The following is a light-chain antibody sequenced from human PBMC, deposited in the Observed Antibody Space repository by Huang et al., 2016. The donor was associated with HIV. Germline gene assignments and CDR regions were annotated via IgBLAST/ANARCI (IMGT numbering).Light chain of an antibody. CDR2: LGS. CDR3: MQALQTPV. Sequence: DAVVTQSPLSLPVTPGEPASISCRSSQSLLHSNGYNYFDWYVQKPGQSPHLLIYLGSNRASGVADRFSGSGSGTDFTLKSSRVEAEDVGVYYCMQALQTPVFGPGTKVDIK. CDR1: QSLLHSNGYNY. V-gene: IGKV2-28*01. J-gene: IGKJ3*01.